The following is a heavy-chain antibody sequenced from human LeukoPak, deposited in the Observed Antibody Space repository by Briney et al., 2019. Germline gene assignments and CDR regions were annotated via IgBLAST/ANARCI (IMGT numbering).Heavy chain of an antibody. CDR2: IIPIFGTA. J-gene: IGHJ5*02. CDR1: GGTFSSYA. Sequence: SVKVSCKASGGTFSSYAISWVRQAPGQGLEWMGRIIPIFGTANYAQKLQGRVTITTDESTSTAYMELSSLRSEDTAVYYCARDKVRGSWFDPWGQGTLVTVSS. D-gene: IGHD3-10*01. V-gene: IGHV1-69*05. CDR3: ARDKVRGSWFDP.